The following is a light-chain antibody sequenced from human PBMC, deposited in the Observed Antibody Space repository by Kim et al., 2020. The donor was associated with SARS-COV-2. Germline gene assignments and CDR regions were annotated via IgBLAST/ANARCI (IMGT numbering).Light chain of an antibody. J-gene: IGKJ1*01. CDR2: AAS. CDR3: KQSHSTPRT. Sequence: DIQMTQSPSSLFVSVGDRFTITCRPSQSISSYLNWYQQKPGKAPKLLIYAASSLQTGVPSRFSGSGSGTDFTLTINSLQPDDIATYNSKQSHSTPRTFVKRT. V-gene: IGKV1-39*01. CDR1: QSISSY.